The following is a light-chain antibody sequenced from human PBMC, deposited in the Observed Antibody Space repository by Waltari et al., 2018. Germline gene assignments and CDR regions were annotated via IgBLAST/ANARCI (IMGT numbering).Light chain of an antibody. V-gene: IGKV4-1*01. Sequence: DIVMTQSPDSLAVSLGERATINCKSSQSVLYNSNNKNYLAWYQQKPGQPPKLLIYWASTRQSGVPDRFSCGGSGTEFTLTISSLQAEDVAVYYCQQYYSSPRTFGQGTKVEIK. CDR2: WAS. J-gene: IGKJ1*01. CDR3: QQYYSSPRT. CDR1: QSVLYNSNNKNY.